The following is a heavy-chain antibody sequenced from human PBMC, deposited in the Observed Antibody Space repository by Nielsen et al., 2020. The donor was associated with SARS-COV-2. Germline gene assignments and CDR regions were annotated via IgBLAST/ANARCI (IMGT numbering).Heavy chain of an antibody. V-gene: IGHV3-23*01. D-gene: IGHD1-26*01. CDR2: ISGSGGST. CDR3: AKARTLGSYFDY. CDR1: GFTFSSYA. J-gene: IGHJ4*02. Sequence: GGSLRLSCAASGFTFSSYAMSWVRQAPGKGLEWVSAISGSGGSTYYADFVKGRFTISRDNSKNTLYLQMNSLRAEDTAVYYCAKARTLGSYFDYWGQGTLVTVSS.